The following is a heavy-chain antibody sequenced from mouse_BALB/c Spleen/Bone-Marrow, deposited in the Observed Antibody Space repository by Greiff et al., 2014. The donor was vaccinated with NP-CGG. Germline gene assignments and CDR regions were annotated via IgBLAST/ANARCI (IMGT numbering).Heavy chain of an antibody. CDR3: TIYRYDEDAMDY. V-gene: IGHV1-5*01. J-gene: IGHJ4*01. D-gene: IGHD2-12*01. Sequence: VQLKQSGTVLPRPGTSVRMSCKASGYSFTSYWMHWVKQRPGQGLEWIGAIYPGNSEISYNQKFKGKAKLTAVTSASTAYMELSSLTNEDSAVYYSTIYRYDEDAMDYWGQGTSVTVSS. CDR1: GYSFTSYW. CDR2: IYPGNSEI.